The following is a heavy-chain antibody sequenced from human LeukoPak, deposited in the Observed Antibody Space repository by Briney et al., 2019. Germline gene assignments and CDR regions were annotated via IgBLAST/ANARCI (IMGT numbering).Heavy chain of an antibody. CDR1: GFTFSSPW. D-gene: IGHD1-1*01. CDR2: INSDGSIT. J-gene: IGHJ4*02. V-gene: IGHV3-74*01. Sequence: SGGSLRLSCAASGFTFSSPWMHWVGQAPGKGLVWVSRINSDGSITTYADSAQGRFTISRDNAKNTLYLQMNSLRVEDTAVYYCARDYNWNPPDYWGQGTLVTVSS. CDR3: ARDYNWNPPDY.